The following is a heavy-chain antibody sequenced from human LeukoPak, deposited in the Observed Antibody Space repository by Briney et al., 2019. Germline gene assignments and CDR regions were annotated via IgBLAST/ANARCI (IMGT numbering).Heavy chain of an antibody. D-gene: IGHD1-26*01. CDR1: GFTFSSYS. J-gene: IGHJ4*02. Sequence: GGSLRLSCAASGFTFSSYSMNWVRQAPGKGLEWVSFIDISGTYITYADSVKGRFTVSRDNAKNSLYLQMNSLRAEDTAVYYCTRDLSATARAYDYWGQGTLVTVSS. CDR3: TRDLSATARAYDY. CDR2: IDISGTYI. V-gene: IGHV3-21*01.